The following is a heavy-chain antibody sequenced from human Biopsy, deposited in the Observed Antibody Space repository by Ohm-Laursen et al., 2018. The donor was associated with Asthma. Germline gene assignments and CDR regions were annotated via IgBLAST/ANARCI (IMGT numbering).Heavy chain of an antibody. CDR3: ARARETTNYGDSDFDI. CDR1: GFSFDNYF. CDR2: INPSGAGT. D-gene: IGHD2-8*01. J-gene: IGHJ4*02. Sequence: ASVKVSCKASGFSFDNYFMHWVRQAPGQGLEWMGIINPSGAGTRYAEKFRGRLIVTRDASTRTAFMDLRSLRSDDTAIYFCARARETTNYGDSDFDIWGQGTLIAVSS. V-gene: IGHV1-46*02.